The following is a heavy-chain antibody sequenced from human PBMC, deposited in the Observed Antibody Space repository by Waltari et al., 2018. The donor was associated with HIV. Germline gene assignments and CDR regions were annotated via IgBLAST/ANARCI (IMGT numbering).Heavy chain of an antibody. D-gene: IGHD2-2*01. CDR3: ARDEAASAPVDY. CDR1: GYSFPRYP. V-gene: IGHV1-3*01. Sequence: QVQLVQSGAEVKKPGASVKISCKTSGYSFPRYPIHWVRPAPGQGLEWMGRINPDYGLTKYSQKFQGRIPITRDTSAAIVYMELTSLRSEDTAIYYCARDEAASAPVDYWGQGTRVSVSS. CDR2: INPDYGLT. J-gene: IGHJ4*02.